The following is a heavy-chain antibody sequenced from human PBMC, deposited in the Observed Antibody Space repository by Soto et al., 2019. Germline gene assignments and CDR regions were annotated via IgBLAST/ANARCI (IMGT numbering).Heavy chain of an antibody. CDR3: VKGSLYDYVWGSYRYTEAFDI. J-gene: IGHJ3*02. CDR2: ISSNGGST. D-gene: IGHD3-16*02. V-gene: IGHV3-64D*06. CDR1: GFTFSSYA. Sequence: LRLSCSASGFTFSSYAMHWVRQAPGKGLEYVSAISSNGGSTYYADSVKGRFTISRDNSKNTLYLQMSSLRAEDTAVHYCVKGSLYDYVWGSYRYTEAFDIWGQGTMVTVSS.